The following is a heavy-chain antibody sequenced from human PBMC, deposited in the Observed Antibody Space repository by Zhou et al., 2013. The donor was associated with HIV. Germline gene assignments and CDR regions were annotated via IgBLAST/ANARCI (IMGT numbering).Heavy chain of an antibody. J-gene: IGHJ4*02. CDR2: IIPIFRTA. CDR3: ARGGEAAIVGRRGLDY. D-gene: IGHD6-6*01. Sequence: QVQLVQSGAEVKRPGSSVKVSCKASGGTFSTYAIVWVRQAPGQGLEWVGGIIPIFRTANYAQKFQGRVRITTDESTSTVFMELSTLKSEDTAVYYCARGGEAAIVGRRGLDYWGPGNPGHRLR. V-gene: IGHV1-69*05. CDR1: GGTFSTYA.